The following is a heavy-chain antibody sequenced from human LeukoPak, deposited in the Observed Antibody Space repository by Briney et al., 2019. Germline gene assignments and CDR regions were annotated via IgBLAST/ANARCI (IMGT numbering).Heavy chain of an antibody. D-gene: IGHD4-23*01. CDR1: AYTFTGYY. CDR3: ARDNSVEDTAWWFDP. CDR2: IYPNSGGT. J-gene: IGHJ5*02. V-gene: IGHV1-2*02. Sequence: ASVKVSCKASAYTFTGYYMHWVRQAPGQGLEWMGWIYPNSGGTNYAQKFQGRVTMTRDMSTSTDYMELSSLRSEDTAVYYCARDNSVEDTAWWFDPWGQGTLVTVSS.